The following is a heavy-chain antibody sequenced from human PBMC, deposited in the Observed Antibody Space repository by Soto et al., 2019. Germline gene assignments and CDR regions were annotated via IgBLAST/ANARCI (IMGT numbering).Heavy chain of an antibody. D-gene: IGHD2-2*01. V-gene: IGHV3-33*01. CDR3: ARDPPHCSSTSCYEGYYYGMDV. J-gene: IGHJ6*02. CDR2: IWYDGSNK. Sequence: VAVIWYDGSNKYYADSVKGRFTISRDNSKNTLYLQMNSLRAEDTAVYYCARDPPHCSSTSCYEGYYYGMDVWGQGTTVTVSS.